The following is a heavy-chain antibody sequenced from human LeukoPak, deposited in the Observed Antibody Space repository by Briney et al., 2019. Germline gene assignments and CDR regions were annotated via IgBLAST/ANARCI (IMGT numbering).Heavy chain of an antibody. CDR2: IIPILGIA. D-gene: IGHD3-10*01. CDR1: GGTFSSYA. Sequence: SVKVSCKASGGTFSSYAISWVRQAPGQGLEWMGRIIPILGIANYAQKFQGGVTITADKSTSTAYMELSSLRSEDTAVYYCARVGPDSGSYSYYFDYWGQGTLVTVSS. J-gene: IGHJ4*02. CDR3: ARVGPDSGSYSYYFDY. V-gene: IGHV1-69*04.